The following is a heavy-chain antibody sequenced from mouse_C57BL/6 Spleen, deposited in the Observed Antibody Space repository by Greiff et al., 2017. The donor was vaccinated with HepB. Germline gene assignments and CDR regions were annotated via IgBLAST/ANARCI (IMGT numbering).Heavy chain of an antibody. D-gene: IGHD1-1*01. CDR2: INPNNGGT. CDR1: GYTFTDYY. CDR3: ARDYYGSSYVGWYFDV. V-gene: IGHV1-26*01. Sequence: EVQLQQSGPELVKPGASVKISCKASGYTFTDYYMNWVKQSHGKSLEWIGDINPNNGGTSYNQKFKGKATLTVDKSSSTAYMELRSLTSEDSAVYYCARDYYGSSYVGWYFDVWGTGTTVTVSS. J-gene: IGHJ1*03.